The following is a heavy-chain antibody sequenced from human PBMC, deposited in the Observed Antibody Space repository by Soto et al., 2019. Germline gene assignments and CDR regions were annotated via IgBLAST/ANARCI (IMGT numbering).Heavy chain of an antibody. CDR1: GFTFSDYA. V-gene: IGHV3-30-3*01. J-gene: IGHJ6*02. Sequence: LRLSCAASGFTFSDYAMHWVCQAPGKGLEWVAIISFDGSNEHYADSVQGRFTISRDNSENTLYLQINSLRADGTAVYYCARPAATVIFYSGMDVWGQGTTVTVSS. CDR2: ISFDGSNE. D-gene: IGHD4-17*01. CDR3: ARPAATVIFYSGMDV.